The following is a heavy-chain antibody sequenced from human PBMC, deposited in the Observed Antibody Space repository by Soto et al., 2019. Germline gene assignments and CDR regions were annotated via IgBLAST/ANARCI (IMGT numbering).Heavy chain of an antibody. V-gene: IGHV3-53*02. D-gene: IGHD6-13*01. CDR1: GIIVTSNH. Sequence: EVQLVETGGGLIQPGGSLRLSCVASGIIVTSNHMSWVRQAPGKGLEWVSVIYSGGATIYADSVKGRFTISRDKSKNTLYLQMNSPRAEDTAIYYCAREQLDYWGQGTPVTVSS. CDR3: AREQLDY. CDR2: IYSGGAT. J-gene: IGHJ4*02.